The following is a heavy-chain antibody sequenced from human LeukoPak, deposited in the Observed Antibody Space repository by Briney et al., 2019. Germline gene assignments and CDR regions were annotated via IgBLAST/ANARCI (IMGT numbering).Heavy chain of an antibody. CDR2: IIPILGIA. CDR3: ARNYGDYGHFDY. J-gene: IGHJ4*02. Sequence: ASVKVSCKASGGTFSSYAISWVRQAPGQGLEWMGRIIPILGIANYAQKFQGRVTITADKSTSTAYMELSSLRSEDTAVYYCARNYGDYGHFDYWGQGTLVTVSS. CDR1: GGTFSSYA. V-gene: IGHV1-69*04. D-gene: IGHD4-17*01.